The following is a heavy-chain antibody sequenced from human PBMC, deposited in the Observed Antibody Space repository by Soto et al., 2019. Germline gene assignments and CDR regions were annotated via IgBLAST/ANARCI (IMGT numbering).Heavy chain of an antibody. CDR2: IYYSGST. J-gene: IGHJ6*02. D-gene: IGHD2-2*01. V-gene: IGHV4-31*03. CDR1: GVSISRGGNY. CDR3: ARDYGYCSSTSCYYGYYYAMDV. Sequence: TLSLSCTVSGVSISRGGNYWSWLRRHTGKGRERVGYIYYSGSTYYNPSLKSRVTISVDTSKNQFSLKLSSVTAADTAVYYCARDYGYCSSTSCYYGYYYAMDVWGQGTTVTVSS.